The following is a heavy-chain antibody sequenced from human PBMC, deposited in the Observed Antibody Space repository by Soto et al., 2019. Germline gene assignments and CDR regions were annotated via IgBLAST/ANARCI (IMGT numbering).Heavy chain of an antibody. CDR2: IYYSGST. CDR3: ARGGADRPVWYYGMDV. J-gene: IGHJ6*02. Sequence: PSETLSLTCTVSGGSISSYYWSWIRQPPGKGLEWIGYIYYSGSTNYNPSLKSRVTISVDTSKNQFSLKLSSVTAADTAVYYCARGGADRPVWYYGMDVCGQGPTVTVYS. D-gene: IGHD6-6*01. CDR1: GGSISSYY. V-gene: IGHV4-59*01.